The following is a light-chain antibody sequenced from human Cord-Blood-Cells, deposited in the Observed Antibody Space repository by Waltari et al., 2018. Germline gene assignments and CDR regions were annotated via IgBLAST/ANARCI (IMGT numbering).Light chain of an antibody. CDR1: QSVSSSY. V-gene: IGKV3-20*01. CDR2: GAS. CDR3: QQYGSSLYS. J-gene: IGKJ2*03. Sequence: EIVLTQSPGTLSLSPGERATLSCRASQSVSSSYLAWYQQKPGQAPRLLIYGASSRATGITDRFSGSGSGTDFTLTISRLEPDDFAVYYCQQYGSSLYSFGQGTKLEIK.